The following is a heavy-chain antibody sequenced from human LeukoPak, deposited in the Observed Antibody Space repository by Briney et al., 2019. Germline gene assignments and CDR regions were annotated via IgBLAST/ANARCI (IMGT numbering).Heavy chain of an antibody. CDR1: GGSFSGYY. V-gene: IGHV4-34*01. D-gene: IGHD2-2*01. J-gene: IGHJ4*02. Sequence: SETLSLTCAVHGGSFSGYYWSWIRQPPGKGLEWIGEINHSGSTNYNPSLKSRVTISVDTSKNQFSLKLSSVTAADTAVYYCARAYCSSTSCYFGYWGQGTLVTVSS. CDR3: ARAYCSSTSCYFGY. CDR2: INHSGST.